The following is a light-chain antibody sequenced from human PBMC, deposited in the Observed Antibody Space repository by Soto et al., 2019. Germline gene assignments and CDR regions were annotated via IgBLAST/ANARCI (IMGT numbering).Light chain of an antibody. V-gene: IGKV3-20*01. CDR3: QQYGSSPWT. CDR2: DAS. J-gene: IGKJ1*01. Sequence: VMTQSPATLSVSPGERATLSCRASQNLRSSLAWYQQKPGQAPRLLIYDASNRATGIPARFSGSGSGTDFTLTISRLEPEDFAVYYCQQYGSSPWTFGQGTKVDIK. CDR1: QNLRSS.